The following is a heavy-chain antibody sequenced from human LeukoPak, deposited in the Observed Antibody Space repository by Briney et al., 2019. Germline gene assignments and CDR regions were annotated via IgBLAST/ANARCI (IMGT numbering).Heavy chain of an antibody. J-gene: IGHJ4*02. Sequence: SETLSLTCTVSGGSISSYYWSWIRQPPGKGLEWIGYIYYSGSTNYNPSLKSRVTISVDTSKNQFSLKLSSVTAADTAVYYCARGQINGYSYGHYFDYWGQGTLVTVSS. CDR3: ARGQINGYSYGHYFDY. CDR1: GGSISSYY. CDR2: IYYSGST. D-gene: IGHD5-18*01. V-gene: IGHV4-59*01.